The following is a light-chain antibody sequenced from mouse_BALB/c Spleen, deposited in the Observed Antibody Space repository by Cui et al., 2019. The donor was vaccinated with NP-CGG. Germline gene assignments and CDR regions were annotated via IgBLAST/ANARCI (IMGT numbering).Light chain of an antibody. CDR3: SLWYSNHWV. CDR1: TGAVTTSNY. CDR2: GTN. V-gene: IGLV1*01. Sequence: QPVVTKESHPTTSPGETVTLTCRSSTGAVTTSNYANWVQEKPDHLFTGLIGGTNNRVPGVPARFSGSLIGDKAALTITGAQTEDEAIYFCSLWYSNHWVFGGGTKLTVL. J-gene: IGLJ1*01.